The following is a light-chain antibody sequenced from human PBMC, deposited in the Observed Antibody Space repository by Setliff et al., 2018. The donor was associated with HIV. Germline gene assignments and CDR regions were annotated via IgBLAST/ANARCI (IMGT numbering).Light chain of an antibody. V-gene: IGKV3-20*01. CDR1: QTINSNS. J-gene: IGKJ5*01. CDR2: AAS. CDR3: QQYGGSPVT. Sequence: SPGTLSLSPGDRATLSCRASQTINSNSLAWYQQKPGQAPRLLIYAASSRATGIPDRFSGSGSVTDFSLTISRLEPEDFAVYFCQQYGGSPVTFGQGTRLEIK.